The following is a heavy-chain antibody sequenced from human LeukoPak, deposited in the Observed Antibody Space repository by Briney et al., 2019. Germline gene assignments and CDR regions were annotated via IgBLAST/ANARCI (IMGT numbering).Heavy chain of an antibody. J-gene: IGHJ4*02. Sequence: PSETLSLTCAVYGGSFSGFYWSWIRQPPGQGLEWIGDVTHNGGTYYNWSLKSRVTISIDTSKNQFSLELSSVTAADTAVYYCARRPYYYGSGSYRYYFDYWGQGTLVTVSS. CDR2: VTHNGGT. CDR1: GGSFSGFY. V-gene: IGHV4-34*01. CDR3: ARRPYYYGSGSYRYYFDY. D-gene: IGHD3-10*01.